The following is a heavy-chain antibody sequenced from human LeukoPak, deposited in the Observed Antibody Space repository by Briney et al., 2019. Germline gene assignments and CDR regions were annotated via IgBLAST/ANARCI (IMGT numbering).Heavy chain of an antibody. CDR2: IKEDGSET. Sequence: GGSLRLSCAASGFTFSRYWMSWVRQAPGKGLEWVANIKEDGSETNYGDSVKGRFTISRDNAENSLYMQMNSLRVDDTAVYYCALAAGGGFYNWGQGTLVTVSS. CDR1: GFTFSRYW. V-gene: IGHV3-7*01. D-gene: IGHD6-25*01. CDR3: ALAAGGGFYN. J-gene: IGHJ4*02.